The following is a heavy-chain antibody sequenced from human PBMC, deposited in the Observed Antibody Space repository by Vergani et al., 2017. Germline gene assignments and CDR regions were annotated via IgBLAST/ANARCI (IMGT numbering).Heavy chain of an antibody. D-gene: IGHD5-24*01. V-gene: IGHV4-39*01. CDR2: IYDNGNT. J-gene: IGHJ6*02. CDR1: GVSIKSRSYY. Sequence: QLQLQESGPGLVKPSETLSLTCAVSGVSIKSRSYYWGWIRQSPGKGLEWIGSIYDNGNTYYNPSLKSRVAISVDTSKNQVSLNLGSVTAADTAVYYCARNRAIELAERMHYYYAIDVWGQGTTVTVSS. CDR3: ARNRAIELAERMHYYYAIDV.